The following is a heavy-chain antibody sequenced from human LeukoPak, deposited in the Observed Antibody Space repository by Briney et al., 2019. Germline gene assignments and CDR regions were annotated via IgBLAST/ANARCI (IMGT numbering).Heavy chain of an antibody. D-gene: IGHD2-8*02. J-gene: IGHJ4*02. CDR1: GFMFPDYG. CDR3: AREFKYCTGGVCYFTAVADY. Sequence: PGGSLRLSCAASGFMFPDYGMNWVRQVPGKGLEWVSGINWDASSTNHADSVKGRFTISRDNAKNSLYLQMNTLRSEDTALYYCAREFKYCTGGVCYFTAVADYWGQGTLVTVSS. CDR2: INWDASST. V-gene: IGHV3-20*04.